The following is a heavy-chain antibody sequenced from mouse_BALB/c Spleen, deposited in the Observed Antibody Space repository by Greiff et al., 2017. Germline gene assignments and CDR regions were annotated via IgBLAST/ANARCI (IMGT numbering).Heavy chain of an antibody. Sequence: QVQLQQSGAELARPGASVKLSCKASGYTFTSYWMQWVKQRPGQGLEWIGAIYPGDGDTRYTQKFKGKATLTADKSSSTAYMQLSGLASEDSAVYYCAGGGTGDYWGQGTTLTVSS. CDR2: IYPGDGDT. V-gene: IGHV1-87*01. J-gene: IGHJ2*01. CDR1: GYTFTSYW. D-gene: IGHD4-1*01. CDR3: AGGGTGDY.